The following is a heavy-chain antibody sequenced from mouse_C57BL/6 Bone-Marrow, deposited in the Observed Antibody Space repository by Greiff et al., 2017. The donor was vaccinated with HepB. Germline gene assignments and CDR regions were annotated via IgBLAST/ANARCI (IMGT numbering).Heavy chain of an antibody. CDR3: ARHYDGLYYYAMDY. CDR1: GFSLTSYA. D-gene: IGHD2-3*01. J-gene: IGHJ4*01. CDR2: IWTGGGT. V-gene: IGHV2-9-1*01. Sequence: VHLVESGPGLVAPSQRLSITCTVSGFSLTSYAISWVRQPPGKGLEWLGVIWTGGGTNYNSALKSRLSISKDNSKSQVFLKMNSLQTDDTARYYWARHYDGLYYYAMDYWGQGTSVTVAS.